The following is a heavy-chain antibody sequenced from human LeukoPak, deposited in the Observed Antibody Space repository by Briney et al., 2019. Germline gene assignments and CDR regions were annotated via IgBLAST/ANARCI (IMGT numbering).Heavy chain of an antibody. D-gene: IGHD3-22*01. CDR3: ARVVVGYYDSSGYYFDY. CDR1: GYTFTSYG. J-gene: IGHJ4*02. CDR2: ISAYNGNT. Sequence: ASVKVSCKASGYTFTSYGISWVRQAPGQRLEWMGWISAYNGNTNYAQKLQGRVTMTTDTSTSTAYMELRSLRSDDTAVYYCARVVVGYYDSSGYYFDYWGQGTLVTVSS. V-gene: IGHV1-18*01.